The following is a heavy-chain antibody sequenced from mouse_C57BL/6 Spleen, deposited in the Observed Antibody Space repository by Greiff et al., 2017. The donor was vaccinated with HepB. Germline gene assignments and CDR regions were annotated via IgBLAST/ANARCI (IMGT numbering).Heavy chain of an antibody. V-gene: IGHV1-55*01. CDR1: GYTFTSYW. D-gene: IGHD1-1*01. CDR3: ARDERGHYYGSSPFAY. J-gene: IGHJ3*01. Sequence: QVQLKQPGAELVKPGASVKMSCKASGYTFTSYWITWVKQRPGQGLEWIGDIYPGSGSTNYNEKFKSKATLTVDTSSSTAYMQLSSLTSEDSAVYYCARDERGHYYGSSPFAYWGQGTLVTVSA. CDR2: IYPGSGST.